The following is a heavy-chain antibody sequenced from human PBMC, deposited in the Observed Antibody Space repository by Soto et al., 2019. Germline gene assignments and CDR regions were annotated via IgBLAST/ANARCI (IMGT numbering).Heavy chain of an antibody. J-gene: IGHJ6*02. CDR1: GIPVSSNY. D-gene: IGHD3-10*01. CDR3: ARDGPYYYASRMDV. CDR2: LHSGGDT. V-gene: IGHV3-53*04. Sequence: EVQLVESGGGLVQPGGSLRLSCAASGIPVSSNYMTWVRQAPGKGLEWVSVLHSGGDTYYANSVKGRFTISRHDSTNTRFLPMNSLTPEDTAVYYCARDGPYYYASRMDVWGQGTTVTVSS.